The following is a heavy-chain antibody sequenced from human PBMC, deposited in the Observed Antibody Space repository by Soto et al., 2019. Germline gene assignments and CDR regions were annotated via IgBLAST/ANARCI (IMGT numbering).Heavy chain of an antibody. J-gene: IGHJ4*02. CDR3: TTDRVWLRHQPISSGWFGGF. V-gene: IGHV3-15*07. CDR2: IKSKTDGGTT. D-gene: IGHD6-19*01. Sequence: EVQLVESGGGLVKPGVSLRLSCAASGLTFSNAWMNWVRQAAGKGLEWVGRIKSKTDGGTTDYAAPVKGRFTISRDDSKNTLYLQMKSLKTEDPAVYYCTTDRVWLRHQPISSGWFGGFWGQGTLVTVSS. CDR1: GLTFSNAW.